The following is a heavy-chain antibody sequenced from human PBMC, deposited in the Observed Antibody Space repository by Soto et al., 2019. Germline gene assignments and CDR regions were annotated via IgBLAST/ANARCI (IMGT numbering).Heavy chain of an antibody. CDR1: GGTFRNYI. CDR2: ITPIAGSA. J-gene: IGHJ6*02. CDR3: ARYIATGGSPGFYCVIDV. D-gene: IGHD2-15*01. Sequence: SVKVSCKASGGTFRNYIISWVRQGPGQGLEWMGGITPIAGSANYAQKFQGRVSITADEFTTTAYMELSSLRSEDTAVYYCARYIATGGSPGFYCVIDVWGQGTTVTVSS. V-gene: IGHV1-69*13.